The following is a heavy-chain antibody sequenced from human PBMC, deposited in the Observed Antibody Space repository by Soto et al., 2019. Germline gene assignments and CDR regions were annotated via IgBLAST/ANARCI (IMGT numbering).Heavy chain of an antibody. CDR1: GFTFTNYA. CDR2: ISSSGGDT. V-gene: IGHV3-23*01. Sequence: LRLSCAASGFTFTNYALSWARQAPGKGLEWVSAISSSGGDTYYADSVKGRFTISRDNSKNTLYLQMNGLRAEDTAVYYCANWQSGSANCFDYWGQGTLVTISS. CDR3: ANWQSGSANCFDY. J-gene: IGHJ4*02. D-gene: IGHD1-26*01.